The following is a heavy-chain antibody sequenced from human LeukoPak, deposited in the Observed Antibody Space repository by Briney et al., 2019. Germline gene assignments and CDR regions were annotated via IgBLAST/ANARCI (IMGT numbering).Heavy chain of an antibody. CDR3: ASQIMVHAIWTPGFPFDY. CDR1: GGSISGSNYY. J-gene: IGHJ4*02. D-gene: IGHD2-8*01. Sequence: SETLSLTCTVSGGSISGSNYYWGWIRQPPGKGLEWIGSIYYSGSTYYSPSLKSRVTISVDTSKNQFSLKLSSVTAADTAVYYCASQIMVHAIWTPGFPFDYWGQGTLVTVSS. V-gene: IGHV4-39*01. CDR2: IYYSGST.